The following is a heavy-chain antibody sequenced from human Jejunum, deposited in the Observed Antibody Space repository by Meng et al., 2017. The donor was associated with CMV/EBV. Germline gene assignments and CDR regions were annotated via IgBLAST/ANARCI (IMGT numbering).Heavy chain of an antibody. Sequence: MNWVRQAPGKGLEWISGISNSGGETYYADSVKGRFTISRDNLKNTLSLQLASLRAEDTAVYFCAKDGDCVGGYPDCPLYRYGLDVWAQGTTVTVSS. CDR2: ISNSGGET. D-gene: IGHD3-22*01. CDR3: AKDGDCVGGYPDCPLYRYGLDV. V-gene: IGHV3-23*01. J-gene: IGHJ6*02.